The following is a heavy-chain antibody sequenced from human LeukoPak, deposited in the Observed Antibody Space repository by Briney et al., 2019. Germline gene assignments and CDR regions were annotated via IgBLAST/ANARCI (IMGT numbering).Heavy chain of an antibody. CDR1: GFTFSSYS. CDR2: ISSSSYI. Sequence: GGSLRLSCAASGFTFSSYSMNWVRQAPGKGLEWVSSISSSSYIYYAGSVKGRFTISRDNAKNSLYLQMNSLRAEDTAVYYCARKVHNSAPFDYWGQGTLVTVSS. V-gene: IGHV3-21*01. CDR3: ARKVHNSAPFDY. D-gene: IGHD1-1*01. J-gene: IGHJ4*02.